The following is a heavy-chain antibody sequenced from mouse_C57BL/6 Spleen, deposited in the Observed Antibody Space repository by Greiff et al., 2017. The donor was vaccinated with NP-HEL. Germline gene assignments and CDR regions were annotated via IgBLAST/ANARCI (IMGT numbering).Heavy chain of an antibody. CDR2: IYPGDGDT. CDR3: ATDCSGLPFAY. Sequence: QVQLQQSGPELVKPGASVKISCKASGYAFSSSWMNWVKQRPGKGLEWIGRIYPGDGDTNYNGKFKGKATLTADKSSSTAYMQLSSMTDDDSAVYFCATDCSGLPFAYWGQGTLVTVSA. CDR1: GYAFSSSW. V-gene: IGHV1-82*01. D-gene: IGHD3-2*02. J-gene: IGHJ3*01.